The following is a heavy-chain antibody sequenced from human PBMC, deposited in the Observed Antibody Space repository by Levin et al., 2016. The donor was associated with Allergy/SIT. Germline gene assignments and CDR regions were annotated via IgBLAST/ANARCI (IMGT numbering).Heavy chain of an antibody. Sequence: WVRQAPGQGLEWMGWINPNSGGTNYAQKFQGRVTMTRDTSISTAYMELSRLRSDDTAVYYCARDGPRAPFGVESRFDYWGQGTLVTVSS. D-gene: IGHD3-10*01. CDR3: ARDGPRAPFGVESRFDY. J-gene: IGHJ4*02. CDR2: INPNSGGT. V-gene: IGHV1-2*02.